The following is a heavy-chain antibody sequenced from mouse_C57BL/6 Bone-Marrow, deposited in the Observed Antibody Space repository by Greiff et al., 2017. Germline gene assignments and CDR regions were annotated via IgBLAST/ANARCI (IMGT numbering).Heavy chain of an antibody. Sequence: VQLQQSGPGLVKPSQSLSLTCSVTGYSITSGYYWNWIRQFPGNKLEWMGYISYDGSNNYNPSLKNRISITRDTSKNQFFLTLNSVTTEDTATYYGAREDYDSPYYAMDYWGQGTSVTVSS. CDR1: GYSITSGYY. CDR3: AREDYDSPYYAMDY. V-gene: IGHV3-6*01. D-gene: IGHD2-4*01. CDR2: ISYDGSN. J-gene: IGHJ4*01.